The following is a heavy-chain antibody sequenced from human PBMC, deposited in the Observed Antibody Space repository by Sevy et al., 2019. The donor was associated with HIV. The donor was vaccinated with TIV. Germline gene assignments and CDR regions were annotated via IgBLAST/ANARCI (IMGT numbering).Heavy chain of an antibody. CDR1: GFTFSSYD. J-gene: IGHJ4*02. CDR3: ARVRVAAADYYFDY. D-gene: IGHD6-25*01. CDR2: ISSSGSSI. Sequence: GGSLRLSCTASGFTFSSYDMNWVRQAPGKGLEWVSKISSSGSSIYYADSVKGRFTISRDNAKNSLNLQMNSLRAEDTAVYYCARVRVAAADYYFDYWGQGTLVTVSS. V-gene: IGHV3-48*03.